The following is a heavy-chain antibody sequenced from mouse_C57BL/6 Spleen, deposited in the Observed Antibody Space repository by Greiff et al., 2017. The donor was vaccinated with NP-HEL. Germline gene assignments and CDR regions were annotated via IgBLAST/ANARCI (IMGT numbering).Heavy chain of an antibody. CDR1: GFTFSDYG. V-gene: IGHV5-17*01. CDR3: ARTRLVQVGGYFDY. D-gene: IGHD3-3*01. J-gene: IGHJ2*01. CDR2: ISSGSSTI. Sequence: EVKLMESGGGLVKPGGSLKLSCAASGFTFSDYGMHWVRQAPEKGLEWVAYISSGSSTIYYADTVKGRFTISRDNAKNTLFLQMTSLRSEDTAMCYSARTRLVQVGGYFDYWGQGTPLTVSS.